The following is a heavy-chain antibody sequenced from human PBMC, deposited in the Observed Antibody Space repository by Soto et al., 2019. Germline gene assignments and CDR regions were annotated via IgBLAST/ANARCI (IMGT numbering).Heavy chain of an antibody. CDR3: SEDFGRLLAATPDS. J-gene: IGHJ4*02. V-gene: IGHV3-30*18. CDR2: ISYDGGSK. Sequence: GGSLRLSCAASGFTFTTYGMHWVRQAPGKGLEWVAFISYDGGSKYHSDSVRGRFTISRDTSKNTLYLQMNSLRPEDTAVYYCSEDFGRLLAATPDSWGQGTLVTVSS. D-gene: IGHD2-15*01. CDR1: GFTFTTYG.